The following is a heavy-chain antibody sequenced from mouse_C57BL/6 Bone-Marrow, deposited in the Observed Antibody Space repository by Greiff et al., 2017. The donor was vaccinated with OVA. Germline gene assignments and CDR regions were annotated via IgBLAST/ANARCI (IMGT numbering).Heavy chain of an antibody. CDR3: ASVRRGRGYYAMDY. CDR1: GYTFTSYW. J-gene: IGHJ4*01. V-gene: IGHV1-52*01. D-gene: IGHD2-14*01. CDR2: IDPSDSET. Sequence: VQLQQPGAELVRPGSSVKLSCKASGYTFTSYWMRWVKQRPIQGLEWIGNIDPSDSETHYNQKFKDKATLTVDKSSSTAYMQLSSLTSEDSAVYYCASVRRGRGYYAMDYWGQGTSVTVSS.